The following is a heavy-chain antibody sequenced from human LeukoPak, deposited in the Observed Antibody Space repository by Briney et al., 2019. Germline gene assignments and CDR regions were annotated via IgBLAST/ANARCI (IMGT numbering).Heavy chain of an antibody. Sequence: SEALSLTCTVSGGSISSGGYYWSWIRQHPGKGLEWIGYIYYSGSTYYNPSLKSRVTISVDTSKNQFSLKLSSVTAADTAVYYCARGYSYDKFDYWGQGTLVTVSS. J-gene: IGHJ4*02. CDR3: ARGYSYDKFDY. CDR2: IYYSGST. CDR1: GGSISSGGYY. V-gene: IGHV4-31*03. D-gene: IGHD5-18*01.